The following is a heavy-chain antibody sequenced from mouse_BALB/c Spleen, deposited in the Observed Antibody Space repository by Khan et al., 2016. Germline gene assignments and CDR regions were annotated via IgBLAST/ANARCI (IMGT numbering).Heavy chain of an antibody. Sequence: QVQLKQSGAELVRPGSSVKISCKATGYAFSIYWMNWVKQRPGQGLEWIGQIYPGHGDTDYNGKFKDKATLTAEKSSSTAYMQLSSLTSEDSAVYFRATAGYGYDYWGQETTLTATS. D-gene: IGHD2-2*01. CDR1: GYAFSIYW. CDR3: ATAGYGYDY. V-gene: IGHV1-80*01. J-gene: IGHJ2*01. CDR2: IYPGHGDT.